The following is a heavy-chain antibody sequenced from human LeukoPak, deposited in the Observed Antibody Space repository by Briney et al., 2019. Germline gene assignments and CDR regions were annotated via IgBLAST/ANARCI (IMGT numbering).Heavy chain of an antibody. V-gene: IGHV4-34*01. D-gene: IGHD3-22*01. CDR2: INHSGST. CDR1: GGSFSGYY. CDR3: ARVTLDYYDSSGYRSFDY. J-gene: IGHJ4*02. Sequence: PSETLSLTCAVYGGSFSGYYWSWIRQPPGKGLEWIGEINHSGSTNYNPSLKSRVTISVDTSKNQFSLKLSSVTAADTAVYYCARVTLDYYDSSGYRSFDYWGQGTLVTVSS.